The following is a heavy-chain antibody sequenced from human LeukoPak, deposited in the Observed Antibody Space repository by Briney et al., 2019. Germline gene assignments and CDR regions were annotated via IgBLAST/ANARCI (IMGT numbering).Heavy chain of an antibody. V-gene: IGHV3-66*01. CDR2: IYSGGST. CDR1: GFTVSSNY. J-gene: IGHJ3*02. CDR3: ARVTVEMATAEAFDI. Sequence: PGGSLRLSCAASGFTVSSNYMSWVRQAPGKGLEWVSVIYSGGSTYYADSVKGRFTISRDNSKNTLYLQMNSLRAEDTAVYYCARVTVEMATAEAFDIWGQGTMVTVSS. D-gene: IGHD5-24*01.